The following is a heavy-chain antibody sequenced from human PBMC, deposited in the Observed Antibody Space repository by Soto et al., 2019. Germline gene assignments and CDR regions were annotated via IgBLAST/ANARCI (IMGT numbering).Heavy chain of an antibody. J-gene: IGHJ6*02. CDR1: GFTFSNYG. V-gene: IGHV3-33*01. D-gene: IGHD1-26*01. Sequence: GGSLRLSCAASGFTFSNYGKHWVRQAPGKGLEWVAIIWHDGNNKYYADSVRGRFIISRDNSKNRLYLQMNSLRAEDTAVYYCASDLVGASDSYGLDVWGQGTTVTVYS. CDR3: ASDLVGASDSYGLDV. CDR2: IWHDGNNK.